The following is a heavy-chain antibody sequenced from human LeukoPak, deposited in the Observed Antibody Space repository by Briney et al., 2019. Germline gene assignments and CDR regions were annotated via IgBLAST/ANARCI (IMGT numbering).Heavy chain of an antibody. J-gene: IGHJ5*02. CDR3: AKDGRVVVPSKWFDP. V-gene: IGHV3-23*01. CDR1: GFTFSSYA. Sequence: GGSLRLSCAASGFTFSSYAMSWVRQAPGKGLEGVSAISGSGGTTNYADSVKGRFTISRDNSKNTLYLQRNSLRAEDTAVYYCAKDGRVVVPSKWFDPWGQGTLVTVSS. CDR2: ISGSGGTT. D-gene: IGHD2-2*01.